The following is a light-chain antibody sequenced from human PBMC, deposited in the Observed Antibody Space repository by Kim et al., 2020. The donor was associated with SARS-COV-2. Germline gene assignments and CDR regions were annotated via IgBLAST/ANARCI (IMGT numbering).Light chain of an antibody. CDR2: DNH. V-gene: IGLV1-51*01. CDR1: TSNVGDNY. J-gene: IGLJ3*02. Sequence: KVRISCSGRTSNVGDNYVSWYQQFPGTAPRLLFFDNHTRVSDIPDRISASKSGTSATLDITGLQTGDEADYYCGTWDNSLNAWVFGGGTKVTVL. CDR3: GTWDNSLNAWV.